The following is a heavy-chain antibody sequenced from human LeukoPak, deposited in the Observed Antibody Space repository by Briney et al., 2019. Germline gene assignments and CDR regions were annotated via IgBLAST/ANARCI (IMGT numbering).Heavy chain of an antibody. Sequence: SQTLSLTCAISGDSVSSNSVTWNWIRQSPSRGLEWLGRTYYRSTWYNDYAVSVRGRITVNPDTSKDQFSLHLNSVTPEDTAVYYCARGLTQYDCFDPWGQGILVTVSS. CDR2: TYYRSTWYN. J-gene: IGHJ5*02. V-gene: IGHV6-1*01. CDR3: ARGLTQYDCFDP. D-gene: IGHD2-2*01. CDR1: GDSVSSNSVT.